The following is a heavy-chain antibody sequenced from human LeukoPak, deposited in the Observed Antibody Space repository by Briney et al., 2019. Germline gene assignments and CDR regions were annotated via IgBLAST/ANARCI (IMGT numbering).Heavy chain of an antibody. CDR2: IGRRGIST. Sequence: GRSLRLSCAASGFTFRTYEMSWVRQAPGKGLEWVSNIGRRGISTWYADSVKGRFTISRDNAKNSLCLQMNSLTVEDTAVYYCARRLPYYCMDVWGKGTTVTVSS. V-gene: IGHV3-48*03. CDR3: ARRLPYYCMDV. J-gene: IGHJ6*04. CDR1: GFTFRTYE.